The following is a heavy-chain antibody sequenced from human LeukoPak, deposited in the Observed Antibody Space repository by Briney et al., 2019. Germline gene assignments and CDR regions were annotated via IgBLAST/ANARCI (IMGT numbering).Heavy chain of an antibody. D-gene: IGHD2-15*01. CDR3: ARDSSGYCSGGSCYSSRHDY. V-gene: IGHV3-48*01. CDR1: GFTFSSYS. Sequence: PGGSLRLSCAASGFTFSSYSVNWVRQAPGKGLEWVSYISSSSSTIYYADSVKGRLTISRDNAKNSLYLQMNSLRAEDTAVYYCARDSSGYCSGGSCYSSRHDYWGQGTLVTVSS. CDR2: ISSSSSTI. J-gene: IGHJ4*02.